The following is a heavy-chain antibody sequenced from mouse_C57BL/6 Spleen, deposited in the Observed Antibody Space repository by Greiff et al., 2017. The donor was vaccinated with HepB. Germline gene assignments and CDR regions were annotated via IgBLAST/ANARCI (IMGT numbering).Heavy chain of an antibody. Sequence: EVHLVESGGGLVKPGGSLKLSCAASGFTFSDYGMHWVRQAPEKGLEWVAYISSGSSTIYYADTVKGRFTISRDNAKNTLFLQMTSLRSEDTAMYYCARLYYYGSSSFDYWGQGTTLTVSS. CDR1: GFTFSDYG. V-gene: IGHV5-17*01. J-gene: IGHJ2*01. CDR2: ISSGSSTI. CDR3: ARLYYYGSSSFDY. D-gene: IGHD1-1*01.